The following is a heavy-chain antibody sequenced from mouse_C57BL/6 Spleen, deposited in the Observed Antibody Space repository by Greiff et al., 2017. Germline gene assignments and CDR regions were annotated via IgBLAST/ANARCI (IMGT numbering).Heavy chain of an antibody. V-gene: IGHV7-3*01. CDR3: ARSQGNYYAMDY. Sequence: EVKLMESGGGLVQPGGSLSLSCAASGFTFTDYYMSWVRQPPGKALEWLGFIRNKANGYTTEYSASVKGRFTISRDNSQSILYLQMNALSAEDSATYYCARSQGNYYAMDYWGQGTSVTVSS. D-gene: IGHD3-2*02. CDR1: GFTFTDYY. CDR2: IRNKANGYTT. J-gene: IGHJ4*01.